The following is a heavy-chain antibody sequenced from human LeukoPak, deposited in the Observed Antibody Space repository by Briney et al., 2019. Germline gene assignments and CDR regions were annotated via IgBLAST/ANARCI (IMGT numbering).Heavy chain of an antibody. D-gene: IGHD5-12*01. J-gene: IGHJ4*02. CDR3: VKGGSYSDYYFDY. V-gene: IGHV3-23*01. Sequence: PGGSLRLSCAASGFTFSSYAMSWVRQAPGKGLEWVSNISGSGGATYYADSVKGRFTISRDNSKYTLYLQMSSLRAEDTAVYYCVKGGSYSDYYFDYWGQGTLVTVSS. CDR2: ISGSGGAT. CDR1: GFTFSSYA.